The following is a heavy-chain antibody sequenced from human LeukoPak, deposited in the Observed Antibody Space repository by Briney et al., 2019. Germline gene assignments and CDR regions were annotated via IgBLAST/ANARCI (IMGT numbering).Heavy chain of an antibody. CDR3: AREGYYYGSGSYWRNFDY. Sequence: SETLSLTCTVSGGSIRSSYYYWGWIRQPPGKGLEWIGSIYDSGSTYYNPSLKSRVTISVDTSKNQFSLKLNSVTAADTAVYYCAREGYYYGSGSYWRNFDYWGQGTLVTVSS. CDR1: GGSIRSSYYY. V-gene: IGHV4-39*02. D-gene: IGHD3-10*01. J-gene: IGHJ4*02. CDR2: IYDSGST.